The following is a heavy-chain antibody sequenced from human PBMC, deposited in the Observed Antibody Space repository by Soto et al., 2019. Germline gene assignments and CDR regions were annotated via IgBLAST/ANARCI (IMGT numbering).Heavy chain of an antibody. J-gene: IGHJ6*02. D-gene: IGHD3-10*01. CDR3: VRERGLSSFYGMDV. V-gene: IGHV3-21*01. CDR1: GFTLTSYT. CDR2: ITSSSSHI. Sequence: GGSLRLSCAASGFTLTSYTMNWVRQASGKGLEWVSSITSSSSHIYYADSVKGRFTISRDNAGNSLYLQMNSLRAEDSAVYYCVRERGLSSFYGMDVWGQGTTVTVSS.